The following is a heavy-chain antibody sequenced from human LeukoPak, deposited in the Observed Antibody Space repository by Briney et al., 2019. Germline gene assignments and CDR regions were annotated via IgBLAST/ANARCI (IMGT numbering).Heavy chain of an antibody. CDR2: ISSSGSNI. D-gene: IGHD2-2*01. V-gene: IGHV3-11*01. Sequence: GGSLRLSCAASGFTFSDYYMSWIRQAPGKGLEWVSYISSSGSNIYYADSVKGRFTIPRDNAKNSLYLQMNSLSAEDTAVCYCARDQRADQLLAWQYYYYYYMDVWGKGTTVTVSS. J-gene: IGHJ6*03. CDR1: GFTFSDYY. CDR3: ARDQRADQLLAWQYYYYYYMDV.